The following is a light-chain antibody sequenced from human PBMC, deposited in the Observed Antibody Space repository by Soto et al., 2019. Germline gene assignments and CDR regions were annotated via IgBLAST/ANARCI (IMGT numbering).Light chain of an antibody. CDR3: VLYMRSGIGV. J-gene: IGLJ3*02. Sequence: QTVVTQEPSLSVSPGGTVTLTCGLSSGSVSSSYYPSWYQQTPGQAPRTLIYTTNTRSSGVPDRFSGSILGNKAALTITGVQADDESHYYCVLYMRSGIGVLGGGTKVTVL. CDR2: TTN. V-gene: IGLV8-61*01. CDR1: SGSVSSSYY.